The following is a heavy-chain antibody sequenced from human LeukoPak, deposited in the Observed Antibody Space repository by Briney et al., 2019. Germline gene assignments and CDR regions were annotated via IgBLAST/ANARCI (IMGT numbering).Heavy chain of an antibody. CDR2: ISGSGGST. CDR1: GFTFSSYA. D-gene: IGHD4-17*01. Sequence: GGSLRLSCAASGFTFSSYAMSWVRQAPGKGLEWVSAISGSGGSTYYADPVKGRFTISRDNSKNTLYLQMNSLRAEDTAVYYCAKDYVATVTTPYYYMDVWGKGTTVTVSS. V-gene: IGHV3-23*01. J-gene: IGHJ6*03. CDR3: AKDYVATVTTPYYYMDV.